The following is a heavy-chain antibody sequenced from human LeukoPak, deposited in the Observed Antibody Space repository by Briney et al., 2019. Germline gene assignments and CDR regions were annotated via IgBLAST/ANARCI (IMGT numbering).Heavy chain of an antibody. J-gene: IGHJ6*03. CDR3: ARTVVPAAIPLYYYYYMDV. Sequence: SETLSLTCTVSGGSISSSSYYWGWIRQPPGKGLEWIGSIYYSGSTYYYPSLKSRVTISVDTSKNQFSLKLSSVTAADTAVYYCARTVVPAAIPLYYYYYMDVWGKGTTVTVSS. CDR1: GGSISSSSYY. D-gene: IGHD2-2*02. V-gene: IGHV4-39*01. CDR2: IYYSGST.